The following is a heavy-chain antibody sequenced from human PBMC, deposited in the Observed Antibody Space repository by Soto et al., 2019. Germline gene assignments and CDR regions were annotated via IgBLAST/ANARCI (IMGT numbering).Heavy chain of an antibody. V-gene: IGHV1-3*01. D-gene: IGHD1-1*01. CDR3: ARGKGMEENYYYYGMDV. CDR1: GYSFSTYA. CDR2: INGGTGQT. Sequence: ASVKVSCKASGYSFSTYAMHWVRQAPGQSLEWLGWINGGTGQTKFSQRFQDRITITRDTSASTAYMELSSLRSDDTAVYYCARGKGMEENYYYYGMDVWGQGTTVTVSS. J-gene: IGHJ6*02.